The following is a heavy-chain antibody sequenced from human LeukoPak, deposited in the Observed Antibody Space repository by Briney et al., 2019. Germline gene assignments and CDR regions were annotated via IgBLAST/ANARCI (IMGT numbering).Heavy chain of an antibody. CDR3: ASVTGSTAEDAFDI. CDR1: GGSISSGGYY. Sequence: PSQTLSLTCTVSGGSISSGGYYWSWIRQPPGKGLEWIGYIYHSGSTYYNPSLKSRVTISVDRSKNQFSLKLSSVTAADTAVYYCASVTGSTAEDAFDIWGQGTMVTVSS. CDR2: IYHSGST. D-gene: IGHD2-2*01. V-gene: IGHV4-30-2*01. J-gene: IGHJ3*02.